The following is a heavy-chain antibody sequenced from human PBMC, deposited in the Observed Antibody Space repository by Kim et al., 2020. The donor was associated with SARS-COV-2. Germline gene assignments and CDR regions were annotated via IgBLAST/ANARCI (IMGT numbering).Heavy chain of an antibody. V-gene: IGHV3-30*18. D-gene: IGHD6-13*01. J-gene: IGHJ3*02. CDR1: GFTFSSYG. CDR2: ISYDGSNK. Sequence: GGSLRLSCAASGFTFSSYGMHWVRQAPGKGLEWVAVISYDGSNKYYADSVKGRFTISRDNSKNTLYLQMNSLRAEDTAVYYCAKEYSSSWYRVLDAFDIWGQGTMVTVSS. CDR3: AKEYSSSWYRVLDAFDI.